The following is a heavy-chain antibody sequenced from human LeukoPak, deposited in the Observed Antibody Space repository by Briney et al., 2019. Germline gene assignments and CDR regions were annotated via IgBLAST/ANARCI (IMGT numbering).Heavy chain of an antibody. Sequence: SETLSLTCAVYGGSFSGYYWSWIRQPPGKGLEWIGEINHSGSTDYNPSLKSRVTISVDTSKNQFSLKLSSVTAADTAVYFCARGPPTDYYDSSGFYYVFDYWGQGTLVTVSS. V-gene: IGHV4-34*01. CDR1: GGSFSGYY. CDR3: ARGPPTDYYDSSGFYYVFDY. CDR2: INHSGST. J-gene: IGHJ4*02. D-gene: IGHD3-22*01.